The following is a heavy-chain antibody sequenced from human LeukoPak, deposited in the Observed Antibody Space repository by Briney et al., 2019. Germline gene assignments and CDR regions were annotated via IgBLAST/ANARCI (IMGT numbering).Heavy chain of an antibody. CDR1: GFTFSSYA. Sequence: GGSLRLSCAASGFTFSSYAMSWVRQAPGKGLEWVSAISGSGGSTYYADSVKGRFTISRDNSKNTLYLQMNSLRAEDTAVYYCARSIAAAGTNYWGQGTLVTVSS. V-gene: IGHV3-23*01. CDR2: ISGSGGST. CDR3: ARSIAAAGTNY. J-gene: IGHJ4*02. D-gene: IGHD6-13*01.